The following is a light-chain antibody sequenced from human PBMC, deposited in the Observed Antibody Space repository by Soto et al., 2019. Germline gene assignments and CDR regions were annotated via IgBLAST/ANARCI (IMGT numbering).Light chain of an antibody. CDR3: QQYDTYYG. J-gene: IGKJ2*03. Sequence: DIPMTQSPSTLSAYVGDRVTITCRASQSISEWLAWYQQKPGKPPNILIYAASTLASGVPSRFSGSGSGTEFTLTISSLQPEDLATYYCQQYDTYYGFGQGTKVEIK. CDR2: AAS. V-gene: IGKV1-5*03. CDR1: QSISEW.